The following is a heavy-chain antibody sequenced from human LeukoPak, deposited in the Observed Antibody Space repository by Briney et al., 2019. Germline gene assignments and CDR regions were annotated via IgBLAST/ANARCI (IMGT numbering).Heavy chain of an antibody. V-gene: IGHV3-7*01. CDR1: GFTFSNYW. Sequence: GGSLRLSCAASGFTFSNYWMNWVRQAPGKGLGWVANIKQDGSEKYYVDSVKGRFTISRDNAKNSLYLQMNSLRAGDTAMYYCARDGNWGQGTLVTVSS. J-gene: IGHJ4*02. CDR2: IKQDGSEK. CDR3: ARDGN.